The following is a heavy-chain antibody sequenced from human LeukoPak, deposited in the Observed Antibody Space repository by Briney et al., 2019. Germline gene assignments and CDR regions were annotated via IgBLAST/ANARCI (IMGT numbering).Heavy chain of an antibody. CDR2: IKQDGSEK. Sequence: GGSLRLSCAASGFTFSSYWMSWVRQAPGKGLEWVANIKQDGSEKYYADSVKGRFTISRDNAKNSLYLQMNSLRAEDTAVYYCARITSSGGRYYYYYYYMDVWGKGTTVTISS. CDR3: ARITSSGGRYYYYYYYMDV. J-gene: IGHJ6*03. CDR1: GFTFSSYW. V-gene: IGHV3-7*01. D-gene: IGHD6-19*01.